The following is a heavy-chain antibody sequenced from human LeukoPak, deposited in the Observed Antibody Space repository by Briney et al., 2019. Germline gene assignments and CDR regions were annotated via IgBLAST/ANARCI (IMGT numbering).Heavy chain of an antibody. Sequence: SETLSLTCTVSGASIRSSRYYWGWIRQPPGKGLEWIGSIYYSGSTYYNPSLKSRVTISIDMSKNQFSLKLSSVTAADTAVYYCARGVVVVVAATPLRAEYFQHWGQGTLVTVSS. CDR2: IYYSGST. D-gene: IGHD2-15*01. CDR3: ARGVVVVVAATPLRAEYFQH. V-gene: IGHV4-39*07. CDR1: GASIRSSRYY. J-gene: IGHJ1*01.